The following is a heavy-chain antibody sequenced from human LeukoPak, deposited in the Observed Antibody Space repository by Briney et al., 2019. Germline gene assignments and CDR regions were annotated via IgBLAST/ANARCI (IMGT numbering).Heavy chain of an antibody. D-gene: IGHD2-2*01. Sequence: NPGGSLSLSCAASGFTFSSYGINWVRQPPAKGLEWVSSISSSGSDIYYADSVKGRFTISRDNAKNTLYLQMNSLRAEDTAVYYCARDYGSSTSCYDYWGQGTLVTVSS. V-gene: IGHV3-21*01. J-gene: IGHJ4*02. CDR3: ARDYGSSTSCYDY. CDR1: GFTFSSYG. CDR2: ISSSGSDI.